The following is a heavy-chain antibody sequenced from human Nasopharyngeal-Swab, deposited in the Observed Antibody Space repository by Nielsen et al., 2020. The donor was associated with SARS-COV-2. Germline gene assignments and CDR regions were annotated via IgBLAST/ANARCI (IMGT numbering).Heavy chain of an antibody. V-gene: IGHV3-48*03. CDR2: ISSSGSTI. CDR1: GGSISSSSYY. Sequence: LSLTCTVSGGSISSSSYYWGWVRQAPGKGLEWVSYISSSGSTIYCADSVKGRFTISRDNAKNSLYLQMNSLRAEDTAVYYCARLRRDGYNVRALYFDYWGQGTLVTVSS. CDR3: ARLRRDGYNVRALYFDY. D-gene: IGHD5-24*01. J-gene: IGHJ4*02.